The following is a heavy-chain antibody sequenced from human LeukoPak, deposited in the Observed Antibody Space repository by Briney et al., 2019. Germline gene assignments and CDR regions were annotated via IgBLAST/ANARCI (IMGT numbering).Heavy chain of an antibody. CDR2: IYYSGST. D-gene: IGHD1/OR15-1a*01. CDR3: PRGAEQSSIPFFDY. J-gene: IGHJ4*02. Sequence: PSETLFLTCTVSGGSINSGGYYWSWIRQHPGKGLEWIGYIYYSGSTYYSPSLKSRVTLSIDTSKNQFSLKLSSVTAADTAVYYCPRGAEQSSIPFFDYWGQGPLVTVSP. V-gene: IGHV4-31*03. CDR1: GGSINSGGYY.